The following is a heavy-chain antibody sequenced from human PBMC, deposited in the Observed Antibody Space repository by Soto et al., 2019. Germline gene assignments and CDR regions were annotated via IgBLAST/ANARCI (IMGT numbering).Heavy chain of an antibody. J-gene: IGHJ5*02. V-gene: IGHV4-59*01. CDR2: IYYSGST. Sequence: PSETLSLTCTVSGGSISSYYWSWIRQPPGKGLEWIGYIYYSGSTNYNPSLKSRVTISVDTSKNQFSLKLSSVTAADTAVYYCARDSIAAAGQNWFDPWGQGTLVTVSS. D-gene: IGHD6-13*01. CDR3: ARDSIAAAGQNWFDP. CDR1: GGSISSYY.